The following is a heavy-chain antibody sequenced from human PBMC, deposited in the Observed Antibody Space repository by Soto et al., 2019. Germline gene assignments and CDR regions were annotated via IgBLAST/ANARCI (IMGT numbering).Heavy chain of an antibody. CDR2: INAGNGNT. J-gene: IGHJ4*02. CDR3: ARGRREITMIVVARGGHFDY. Sequence: ASVKVSCKASGYTFTSYAMHWVRQAPGQRLEWMGWINAGNGNTKYSQKFQGRVTITRDTSASTAYMELSSLRSEDTAVYYCARGRREITMIVVARGGHFDYWGQGTLVTVSS. D-gene: IGHD3-22*01. CDR1: GYTFTSYA. V-gene: IGHV1-3*01.